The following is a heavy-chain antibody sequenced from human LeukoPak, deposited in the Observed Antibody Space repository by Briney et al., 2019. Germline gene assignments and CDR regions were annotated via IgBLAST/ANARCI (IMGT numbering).Heavy chain of an antibody. CDR3: ASYYTGGSWYDY. V-gene: IGHV4-34*01. CDR2: INHSGST. D-gene: IGHD6-13*01. CDR1: GGSYSGYY. J-gene: IGHJ4*02. Sequence: PSETLSLTCAVYGGSYSGYYWSWIRQPPGKGLEWIGEINHSGSTNYNPSLKSRVTISVDTSKNQFSLKLSSVTAADTAVYYCASYYTGGSWYDYWGQGTLVTVSS.